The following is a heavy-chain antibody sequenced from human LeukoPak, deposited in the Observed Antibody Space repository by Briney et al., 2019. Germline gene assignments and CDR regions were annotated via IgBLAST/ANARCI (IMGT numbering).Heavy chain of an antibody. CDR3: ARREAVGAMSDFDD. D-gene: IGHD1-26*01. CDR2: IQWDGSNK. V-gene: IGHV3-30*02. CDR1: GFSVTAYG. Sequence: GGSLRLSCAASGFSVTAYGIHWARQAPGKGLEWVATIQWDGSNKYYVDSVKGRFTVSRDNSKNTVYLQMNSLRSEDTAVYYCARREAVGAMSDFDDWGQGTLVTVSS. J-gene: IGHJ4*02.